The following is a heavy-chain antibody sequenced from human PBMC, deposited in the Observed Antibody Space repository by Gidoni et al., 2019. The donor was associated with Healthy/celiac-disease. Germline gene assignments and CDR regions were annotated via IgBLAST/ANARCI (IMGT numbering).Heavy chain of an antibody. D-gene: IGHD6-13*01. V-gene: IGHV2-70*15. CDR1: GFSLSTSGMC. J-gene: IGHJ4*02. CDR3: ARRPYSSRATEYYFDY. CDR2: IDWDDDK. Sequence: QVTLRESGPALVKPTQTLTLTCTFSGFSLSTSGMCVSWIRQPPGKALEWLARIDWDDDKYYSTSLKTRLTISKDTSKNQVVLTMTNMDPVDTATYYCARRPYSSRATEYYFDYWGQGTLVTVSS.